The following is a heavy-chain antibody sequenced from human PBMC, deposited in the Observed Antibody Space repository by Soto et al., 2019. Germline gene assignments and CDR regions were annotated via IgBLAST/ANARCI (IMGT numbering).Heavy chain of an antibody. Sequence: GESLKISCKASRYSFTSYWIGWVRQMPGKGLEWMGIIYPDDFDTKYSPSFQGQVTISADKTISTAYLQWSSLKASDTAMYYCARYFAGGTRDYGVDVWGQGTTVTVSS. D-gene: IGHD2-15*01. J-gene: IGHJ6*02. CDR2: IYPDDFDT. CDR3: ARYFAGGTRDYGVDV. CDR1: RYSFTSYW. V-gene: IGHV5-51*01.